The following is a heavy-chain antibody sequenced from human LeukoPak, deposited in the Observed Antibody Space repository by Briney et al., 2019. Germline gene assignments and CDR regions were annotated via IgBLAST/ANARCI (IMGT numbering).Heavy chain of an antibody. D-gene: IGHD3-22*01. J-gene: IGHJ4*02. V-gene: IGHV3-23*01. CDR2: ISGSGGST. CDR1: GFTFSSYG. CDR3: AKEITQTYYYDSSGYAFDY. Sequence: GGTLRLSCAASGFTFSSYGMSWVRQAPGKGLEWVSAISGSGGSTYYADSVKGRFTISRDNSKNTLYLQMNSLRAEDTAVYYCAKEITQTYYYDSSGYAFDYWGQGTLVTVSS.